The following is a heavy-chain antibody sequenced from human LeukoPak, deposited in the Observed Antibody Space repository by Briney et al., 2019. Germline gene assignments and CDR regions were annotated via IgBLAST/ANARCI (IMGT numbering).Heavy chain of an antibody. CDR1: GFTVSSNY. CDR2: IYSGGST. CDR3: ARGGTRYSYGYHWFDP. J-gene: IGHJ5*02. D-gene: IGHD5-18*01. Sequence: GGSLRLSCAASGFTVSSNYMSWVRQAPGKGLEWVSVIYSGGSTYYADSVKGRFTISRDNSKNTLYLQMNSLRAEDTAVYYCARGGTRYSYGYHWFDPWGQGTLVTVSS. V-gene: IGHV3-53*01.